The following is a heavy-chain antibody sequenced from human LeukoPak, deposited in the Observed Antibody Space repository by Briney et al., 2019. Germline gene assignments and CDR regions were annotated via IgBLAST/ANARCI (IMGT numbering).Heavy chain of an antibody. D-gene: IGHD3-10*01. Sequence: SETLSLTCTVSGGSISSGDYYWSWIRQPPGTGLEWIGYIYYSGSTYYNPSLKSRVTISVDTSKNQFSLKLSSVTAADTAVYYCAREAVGSGSPIYYYYYGMDVWGQGTTVTVSS. CDR2: IYYSGST. V-gene: IGHV4-30-4*01. CDR3: AREAVGSGSPIYYYYYGMDV. CDR1: GGSISSGDYY. J-gene: IGHJ6*02.